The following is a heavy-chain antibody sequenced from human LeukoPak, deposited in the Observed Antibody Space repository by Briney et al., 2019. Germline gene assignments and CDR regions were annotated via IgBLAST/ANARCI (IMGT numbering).Heavy chain of an antibody. CDR1: GFTFSSYG. CDR2: ISYDGSNK. Sequence: GGSLRLSCAASGFTFSSYGMHWVRQASGKGLEWVAVISYDGSNKYYADSVKGRFTISRDNSKNTLYLQMNSLRAEDTAVYYCAKPIAAAGYFDYWGQGTLVTVSS. J-gene: IGHJ4*02. V-gene: IGHV3-30*18. D-gene: IGHD6-13*01. CDR3: AKPIAAAGYFDY.